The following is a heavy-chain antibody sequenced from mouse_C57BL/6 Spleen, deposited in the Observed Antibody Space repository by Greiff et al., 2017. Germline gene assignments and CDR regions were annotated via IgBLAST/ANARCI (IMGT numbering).Heavy chain of an antibody. CDR3: ASGWDYGYAMDY. CDR2: IDPSDSYT. J-gene: IGHJ4*01. V-gene: IGHV1-50*01. D-gene: IGHD2-4*01. Sequence: QVQLKQSGAELVKPGASVKLSCKASGYTFTSYWMQWVKQRPGQGLEWIGEIDPSDSYTNYNQKFKGKATLTVDTSSSTAYMQLSSLTSEDSAVYYCASGWDYGYAMDYWGQGTSVTVSS. CDR1: GYTFTSYW.